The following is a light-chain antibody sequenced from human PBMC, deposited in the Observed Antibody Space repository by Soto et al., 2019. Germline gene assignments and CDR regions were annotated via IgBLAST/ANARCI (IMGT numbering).Light chain of an antibody. CDR3: QQYNSYPRT. Sequence: DIQMTQSPSTLSASVGDRVTITCRASQTIRSWLAWYKQNPGKAPKLLIYDASNLQSGVPSRFSGSGSGTEFTLTISSLQPDDFATYYCQQYNSYPRTFGQGTKVDIK. CDR1: QTIRSW. V-gene: IGKV1-5*01. J-gene: IGKJ1*01. CDR2: DAS.